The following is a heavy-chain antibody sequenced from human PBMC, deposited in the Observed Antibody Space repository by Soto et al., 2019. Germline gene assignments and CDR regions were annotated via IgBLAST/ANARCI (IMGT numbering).Heavy chain of an antibody. CDR2: ISSNGGST. D-gene: IGHD3-10*02. J-gene: IGHJ6*03. Sequence: PGGSLRLSCAASGFTFSSYAMHWVRQAPGKGLEYVSAISSNGGSTYYANSVKGRFTISRDNSKNTPYLQMGSLRAEDMAVYYCAMSPHYYYYYYMDVWGKGTTVTVSS. CDR3: AMSPHYYYYYYMDV. CDR1: GFTFSSYA. V-gene: IGHV3-64*01.